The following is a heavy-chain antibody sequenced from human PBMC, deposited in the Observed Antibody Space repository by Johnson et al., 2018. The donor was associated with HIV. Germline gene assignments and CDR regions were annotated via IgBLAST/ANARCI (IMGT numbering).Heavy chain of an antibody. J-gene: IGHJ3*02. CDR2: ISYDGSNK. CDR1: GFTFSSYA. Sequence: QVQLVESGGGVVQPGRSLRLSCAASGFTFSSYAMHWVRQAPGKGLEWVAVISYDGSNKYYADSVKGRFTISRDNSKNSLFLQMNSLRAEDTALYYCARAMYYFDTSGYLIRPRAFDIWGQGTVVTVSS. V-gene: IGHV3-30*04. D-gene: IGHD3-22*01. CDR3: ARAMYYFDTSGYLIRPRAFDI.